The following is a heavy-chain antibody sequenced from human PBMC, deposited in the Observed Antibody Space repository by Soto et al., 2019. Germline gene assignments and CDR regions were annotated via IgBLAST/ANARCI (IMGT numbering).Heavy chain of an antibody. CDR1: GGSISSGGYY. D-gene: IGHD1-26*01. V-gene: IGHV4-31*03. CDR3: ASGVVGTTTYFDY. J-gene: IGHJ4*02. Sequence: QVQLQESGPGLVQPSQTLSLTCTVSGGSISSGGYYWSWIRQHPGKGLEWIGYMYYTETSYYSPSLRSRVTISLDPSKNQFSLKLTSVTAADTAVYYCASGVVGTTTYFDYWGQGTLVTVSS. CDR2: MYYTETS.